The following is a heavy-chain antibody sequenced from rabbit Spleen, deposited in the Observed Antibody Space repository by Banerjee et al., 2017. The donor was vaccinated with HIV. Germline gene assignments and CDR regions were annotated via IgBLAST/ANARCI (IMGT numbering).Heavy chain of an antibody. CDR3: ASDSNGYAAYAYGTLFRL. J-gene: IGHJ4*01. Sequence: QSLEESGGDLVKPGASLTLTCTASGFSSSSTYYMCWVRQAPGKGLEWIGCIYTGDGSTYYASWVNGRFTISKTSSTTVTLQMTSLTAADTATYFCASDSNGYAAYAYGTLFRLWGPGTLVTVS. D-gene: IGHD6-1*01. V-gene: IGHV1S40*01. CDR2: IYTGDGST. CDR1: GFSSSSTYY.